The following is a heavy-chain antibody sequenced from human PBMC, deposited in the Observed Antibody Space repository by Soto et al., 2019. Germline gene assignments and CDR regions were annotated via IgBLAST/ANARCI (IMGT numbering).Heavy chain of an antibody. CDR3: AGAHYGDYGYCMDV. D-gene: IGHD4-17*01. V-gene: IGHV4-30-2*01. Sequence: QLQLQESGSGLVKPSQTLSLTCAVSGGSISSGGYSWSWIRQPPGKGLEWIGYIYHSGTTYYNPSLKNRVTRSVDRSKHPFSLKLSSVTAADTAVYYWAGAHYGDYGYCMDVWGQVTTVTLSS. CDR2: IYHSGTT. CDR1: GGSISSGGYS. J-gene: IGHJ6*02.